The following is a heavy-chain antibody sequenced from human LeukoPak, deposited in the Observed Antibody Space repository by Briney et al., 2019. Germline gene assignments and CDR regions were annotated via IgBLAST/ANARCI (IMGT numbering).Heavy chain of an antibody. CDR3: ARGRARITMVRGVIIRNWFDP. CDR1: GYTFTNYD. D-gene: IGHD3-10*01. V-gene: IGHV1-8*02. Sequence: GASVKVSCKASGYTFTNYDINWVRQATGQGLEWMGWMNPNSGNTGYAQKFQGRVTMTRNTSISTAYMELSSLRSEDTAVYYCARGRARITMVRGVIIRNWFDPWGQGTLVTVSS. J-gene: IGHJ5*02. CDR2: MNPNSGNT.